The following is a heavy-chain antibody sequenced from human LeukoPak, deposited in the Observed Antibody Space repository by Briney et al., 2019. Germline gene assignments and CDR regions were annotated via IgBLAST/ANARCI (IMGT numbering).Heavy chain of an antibody. D-gene: IGHD2-15*01. CDR1: GFTFSSYG. J-gene: IGHJ6*03. V-gene: IGHV3-30*02. Sequence: GGSLRLSCAASGFTFSSYGMHWVRQAPGKGLEWVAFIRYDGSNKYYADSVKSRFTISRDNSKNTLYLQMNSLRAEDTAVYYCAKDPGRGYRDYYYYMDVWGKGTTVTISS. CDR2: IRYDGSNK. CDR3: AKDPGRGYRDYYYYMDV.